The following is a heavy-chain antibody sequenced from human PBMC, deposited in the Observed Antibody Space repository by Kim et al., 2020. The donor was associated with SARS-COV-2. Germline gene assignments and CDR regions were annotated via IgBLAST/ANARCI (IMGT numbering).Heavy chain of an antibody. V-gene: IGHV4-31*02. D-gene: IGHD3-10*01. Sequence: YYNPSLKSRVTISVDTSKNQFSLKLSSVTAADTAVYYCARGDGFGELLVYWGQGTLVTVSS. CDR3: ARGDGFGELLVY. J-gene: IGHJ4*02.